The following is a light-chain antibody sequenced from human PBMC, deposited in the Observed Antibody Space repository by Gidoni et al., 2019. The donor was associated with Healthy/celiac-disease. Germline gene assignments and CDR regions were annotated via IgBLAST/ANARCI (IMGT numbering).Light chain of an antibody. CDR2: EFS. J-gene: IGLJ1*01. V-gene: IGLV2-14*01. CDR1: SRDVGGYNY. Sequence: QSALTQPASVSGSPGQSITISCTGTSRDVGGYNYFSCYQQHPGKATKLMIYEFSTRPSGVSNRFSCSKSGNTASLTISGLQAEDEADYYCSSYTSSSLYVFGTWTKVTVL. CDR3: SSYTSSSLYV.